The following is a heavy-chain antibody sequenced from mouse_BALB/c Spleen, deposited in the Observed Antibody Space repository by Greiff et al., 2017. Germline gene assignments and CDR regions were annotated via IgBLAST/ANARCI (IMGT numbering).Heavy chain of an antibody. Sequence: VQLKQSGAELVKPGASVKLSCTASGFNIKDTYMHWVKQRPEQGLEWIGRIDPANGNTKYDPKFQGKATITADTSSNTAYLQLSSLTSEDTAVYYCARWLLRKNAMDYWGQGTSVTVSS. CDR3: ARWLLRKNAMDY. CDR2: IDPANGNT. V-gene: IGHV14-3*02. D-gene: IGHD2-3*01. CDR1: GFNIKDTY. J-gene: IGHJ4*01.